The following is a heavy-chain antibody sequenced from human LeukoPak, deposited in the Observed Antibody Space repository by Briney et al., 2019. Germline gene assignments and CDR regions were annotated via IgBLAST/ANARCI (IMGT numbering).Heavy chain of an antibody. J-gene: IGHJ5*02. CDR2: IKQDGSEK. V-gene: IGHV3-7*01. Sequence: PGGSLRLSCAASGFTFSSYWTSWVRQAPGKGLEWVANIKQDGSEKYYVDSVKGRFTISRDNAKNSLYLQMNSLRAEDTAVYYCARDHTDWFDPWGQGTLVTVSS. CDR1: GFTFSSYW. CDR3: ARDHTDWFDP. D-gene: IGHD2-8*02.